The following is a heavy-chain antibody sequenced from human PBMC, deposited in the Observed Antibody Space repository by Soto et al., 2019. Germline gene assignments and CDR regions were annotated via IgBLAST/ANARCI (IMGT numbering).Heavy chain of an antibody. CDR1: GGSISSYY. J-gene: IGHJ4*02. D-gene: IGHD5-18*01. Sequence: SETLSLTCTVSGGSISSYYWSWIRQPPGKGLEWIGYIYYSGSTNYNPSLKSRVTISVDTSNNTMSLQMNSLRADDTAVYYCATVPSTAMVNQIDHWGQGTLVTVSS. CDR3: ATVPSTAMVNQIDH. V-gene: IGHV4-59*12. CDR2: IYYSGST.